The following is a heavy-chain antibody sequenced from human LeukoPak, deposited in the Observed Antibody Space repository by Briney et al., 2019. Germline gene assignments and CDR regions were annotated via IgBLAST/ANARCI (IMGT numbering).Heavy chain of an antibody. Sequence: PGRSLRLSCAASGFTFSSYEMNWVRQAPGRGPEWVSYISGSGSTIYYADSVKGRFTISRDNAKKSLNLQMKSLRAEDTGVYYCARLLGDYWGQGTLVTVSS. V-gene: IGHV3-48*03. CDR3: ARLLGDY. D-gene: IGHD3-10*01. CDR2: ISGSGSTI. J-gene: IGHJ4*02. CDR1: GFTFSSYE.